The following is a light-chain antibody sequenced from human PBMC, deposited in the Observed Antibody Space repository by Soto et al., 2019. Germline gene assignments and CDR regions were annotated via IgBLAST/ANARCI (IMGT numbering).Light chain of an antibody. Sequence: DIQMTQSPSSVPASVGDRVTITCRASQDISRWLAWYQQRPGKAPKLLIYAASSLQTGVPPRFSGSGSVTDFTLTVSSLQPEDFATYYCQQADSFPITFGQGTRLVI. J-gene: IGKJ5*01. V-gene: IGKV1D-12*01. CDR2: AAS. CDR1: QDISRW. CDR3: QQADSFPIT.